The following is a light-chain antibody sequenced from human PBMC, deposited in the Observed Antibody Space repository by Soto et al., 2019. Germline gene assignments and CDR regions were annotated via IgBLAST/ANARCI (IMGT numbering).Light chain of an antibody. CDR2: EVS. CDR3: CSYAASSTYV. Sequence: QAVVTQPASVSGSPGQSITISCSGTSSDVGSSNLVSWYQQHPRKAPKLMIYEVSKRPSGVSNRFSGSKSGNTASLTISGLQDEDEADYYCCSYAASSTYVFGEGTKVTVL. V-gene: IGLV2-23*02. CDR1: SSDVGSSNL. J-gene: IGLJ1*01.